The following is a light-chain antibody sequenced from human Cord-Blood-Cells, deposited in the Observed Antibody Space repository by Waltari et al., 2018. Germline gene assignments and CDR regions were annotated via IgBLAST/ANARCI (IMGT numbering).Light chain of an antibody. CDR2: AAS. V-gene: IGKV1-39*01. CDR3: QQSYSTPPT. Sequence: DIQMTQSPSSLSASVGDRVTITCRASQSISSYLNWYQQKPGKAPKLLIYAASSLRSGVPSRFSGSGSGTEFTLTISSLQPEDFATYYCQQSYSTPPTFGQGTKLEIK. CDR1: QSISSY. J-gene: IGKJ2*01.